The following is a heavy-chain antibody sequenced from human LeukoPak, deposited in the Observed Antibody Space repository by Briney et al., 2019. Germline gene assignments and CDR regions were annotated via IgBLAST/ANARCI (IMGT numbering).Heavy chain of an antibody. Sequence: GASVKVSCKASGYTFTGYYMHWVRQAPGQGLEWMGWINPNSGGTNYAQKFQGRVTMTRVTSISTAYMELSRLRSDDTAVYYCARGGSVRFLEWLLQDYWGQGTLVTVSS. CDR3: ARGGSVRFLEWLLQDY. D-gene: IGHD3-3*01. J-gene: IGHJ4*02. V-gene: IGHV1-2*02. CDR1: GYTFTGYY. CDR2: INPNSGGT.